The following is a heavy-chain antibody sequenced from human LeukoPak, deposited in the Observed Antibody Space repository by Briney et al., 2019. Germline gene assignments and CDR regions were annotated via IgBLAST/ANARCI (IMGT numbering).Heavy chain of an antibody. D-gene: IGHD1-1*01. V-gene: IGHV1-69*13. CDR3: ARGETILNWFDP. CDR2: IIPIFGTA. Sequence: SVKVSCKASGGTFSSYAISWVRQAPGQGLEWMGGIIPIFGTANYAQKFQGRVTITADESTSTVYMELSSLRSEDTAVYYCARGETILNWFDPWGQGTLVTVSS. J-gene: IGHJ5*02. CDR1: GGTFSSYA.